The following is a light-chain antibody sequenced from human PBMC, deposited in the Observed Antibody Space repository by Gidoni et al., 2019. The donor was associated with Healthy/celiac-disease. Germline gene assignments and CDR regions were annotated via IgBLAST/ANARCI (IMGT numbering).Light chain of an antibody. J-gene: IGKJ1*01. CDR1: QSISSW. CDR3: QQYNSYAWT. Sequence: DIQMTQSPSTLSASVGDRVTITCRASQSISSWLAWYQQKPGKAHKLLIYKASSLESGVPSRFSGSGSGTEVTLTISSLQPDDFATYYCQQYNSYAWTFGQGTKVEIK. V-gene: IGKV1-5*03. CDR2: KAS.